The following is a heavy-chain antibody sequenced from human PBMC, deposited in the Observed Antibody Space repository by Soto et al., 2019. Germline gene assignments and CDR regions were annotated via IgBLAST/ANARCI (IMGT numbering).Heavy chain of an antibody. CDR3: ARIASAGKTVFDF. V-gene: IGHV1-46*01. J-gene: IGHJ4*02. D-gene: IGHD2-15*01. CDR1: GYAFTNYN. CDR2: VNPSRGTA. Sequence: GASVKVSCKASGYAFTNYNIHWVRQAPGQGLQWMGEVNPSRGTAGYAETFQGRVTMTRNPSTRTVYMVLTSLTPEDTAIYYCARIASAGKTVFDFWGQGTLVTVSS.